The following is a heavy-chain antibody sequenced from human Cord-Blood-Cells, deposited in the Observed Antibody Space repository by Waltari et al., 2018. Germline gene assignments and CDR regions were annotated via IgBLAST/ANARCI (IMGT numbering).Heavy chain of an antibody. CDR2: ISGSGGST. D-gene: IGHD6-13*01. CDR1: GFTFSSYA. Sequence: EVQLLESGGGLVQPGGSWRLSCAASGFTFSSYAMRWVRQAPGKGLEWVSAISGSGGSTYYADSVKGRFTISRDNSKNTLYLQMNSLRAEDTAVYYCAKAGDSSSWYYYFDYWGQGTLVTVSS. V-gene: IGHV3-23*01. CDR3: AKAGDSSSWYYYFDY. J-gene: IGHJ4*02.